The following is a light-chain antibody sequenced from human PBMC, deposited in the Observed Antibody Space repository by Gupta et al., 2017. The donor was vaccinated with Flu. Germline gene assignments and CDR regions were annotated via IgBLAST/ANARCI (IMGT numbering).Light chain of an antibody. V-gene: IGKV1-9*01. CDR3: QQRNSYPIS. Sequence: DIQLTQSPSFLSASVGDRVTITCRASQGISSYLAWYQQKPGKVPKLLIYAASTLQSGVPSRFSGSGSGTEFTLTISSLQPEDFATYYCQQRNSYPISFGHGTKVDIK. CDR1: QGISSY. J-gene: IGKJ3*01. CDR2: AAS.